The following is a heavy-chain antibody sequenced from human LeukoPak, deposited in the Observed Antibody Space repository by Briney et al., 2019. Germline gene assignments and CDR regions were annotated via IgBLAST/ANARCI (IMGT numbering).Heavy chain of an antibody. CDR3: ASQGIVVVTPYYYGMDV. J-gene: IGHJ6*02. Sequence: GGSLRLSCEASGFTFSNSWMTWVRQTPGKGLEWVANIKTDGSEKYYVDSVKGRFTISRDNAKNSLYLQMNSLRAEDTAVYYCASQGIVVVTPYYYGMDVWGQGTTVTVSS. CDR1: GFTFSNSW. V-gene: IGHV3-7*01. D-gene: IGHD3-22*01. CDR2: IKTDGSEK.